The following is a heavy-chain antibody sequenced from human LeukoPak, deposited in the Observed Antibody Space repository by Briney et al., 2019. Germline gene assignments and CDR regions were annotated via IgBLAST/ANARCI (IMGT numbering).Heavy chain of an antibody. CDR2: IYTSGST. D-gene: IGHD6-13*01. CDR1: GGSISSYY. CDR3: ARQPLVHYFDY. J-gene: IGHJ4*02. V-gene: IGHV4-4*07. Sequence: SETLSLTCTVSGGSISSYYWSWIRQPAGKGLEWIGRIYTSGSTNYSPSLRSRVTISVDTSKNEFSLKLSSVTAADTAVYYCARQPLVHYFDYWGQGTLVTVSS.